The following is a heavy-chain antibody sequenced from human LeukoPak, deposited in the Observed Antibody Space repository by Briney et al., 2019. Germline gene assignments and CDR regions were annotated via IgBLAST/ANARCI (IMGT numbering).Heavy chain of an antibody. V-gene: IGHV3-64D*09. Sequence: GGSQTLSCSASGFPFSSYAMHWVRQAPGKGLEYVSAISDSGGSTYYADSVKGRFTISRDNSKNTLYLQMSSLRAEDTAVYFCVRGYSFGPYGMDVWGQRT. J-gene: IGHJ6*02. CDR3: VRGYSFGPYGMDV. CDR2: ISDSGGST. CDR1: GFPFSSYA. D-gene: IGHD2-15*01.